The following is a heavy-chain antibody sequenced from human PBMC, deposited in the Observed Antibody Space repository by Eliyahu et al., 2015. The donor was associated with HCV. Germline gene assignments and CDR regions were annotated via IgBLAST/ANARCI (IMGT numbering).Heavy chain of an antibody. CDR3: VRGTVVGVTNLGWFDP. Sequence: EVQLVESGGGLVQPGGSLRLSCAASGFTFNSYWMHWVRQAPGQGLVWVSRINSDESETTYADSVTGRFTISRDNAKKTLYLQMNSLRAEDTAVYYCVRGTVVGVTNLGWFDPWGQGTLVTVSS. J-gene: IGHJ5*02. D-gene: IGHD1-26*01. CDR2: INSDESET. V-gene: IGHV3-74*01. CDR1: GFTFNSYW.